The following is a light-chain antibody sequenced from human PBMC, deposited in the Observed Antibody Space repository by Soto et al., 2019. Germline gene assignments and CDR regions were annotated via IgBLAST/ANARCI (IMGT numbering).Light chain of an antibody. CDR1: SSNIGAGYD. J-gene: IGLJ2*01. Sequence: QSVLTQPPSVSGAPGQRVTISCTGSSSNIGAGYDVHWYQQLPGTAPKLLIYGNTNRPAGVPDRFSGSKSGTSGSLVISGLQSEDEADYFCASWDDSQNVVLFGGGTKVTVL. CDR3: ASWDDSQNVVL. CDR2: GNT. V-gene: IGLV1-40*01.